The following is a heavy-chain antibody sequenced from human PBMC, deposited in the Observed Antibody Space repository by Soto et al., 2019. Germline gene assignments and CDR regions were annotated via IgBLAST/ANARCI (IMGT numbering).Heavy chain of an antibody. CDR2: INHSGST. V-gene: IGHV4-34*01. D-gene: IGHD2-15*01. CDR1: GGSFSGYY. J-gene: IGHJ4*02. CDR3: ARGRRIFNCSGGSCYSFTYDY. Sequence: QVRLQQWGAGLLKPSETLSLTCAVYGGSFSGYYWSWIRQPPGKGLEWIGEINHSGSTNYNPSLKSRVTISVDTSKNQFSLKLSSVTAADTAVYYCARGRRIFNCSGGSCYSFTYDYWGQGTLVTVSS.